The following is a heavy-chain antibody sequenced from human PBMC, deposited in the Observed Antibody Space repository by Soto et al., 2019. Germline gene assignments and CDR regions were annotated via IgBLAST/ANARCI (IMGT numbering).Heavy chain of an antibody. D-gene: IGHD1-26*01. J-gene: IGHJ6*02. CDR1: GGSISSYY. CDR3: ARQDSAIIASGSYYYYYGMDV. V-gene: IGHV4-59*08. Sequence: SETLSLTCTVSGGSISSYYWSWIRQPPGKGLEWIGYIYYSGSTNYNPSLKSRVTISVDTSKNQFSQKLSSVTAADTAVYYCARQDSAIIASGSYYYYYGMDVWGQGTTVTVSS. CDR2: IYYSGST.